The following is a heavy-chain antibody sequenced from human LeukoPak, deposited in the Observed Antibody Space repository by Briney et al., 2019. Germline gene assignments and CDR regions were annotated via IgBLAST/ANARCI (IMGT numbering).Heavy chain of an antibody. D-gene: IGHD2-21*01. CDR3: ARDISRPS. J-gene: IGHJ5*02. Sequence: GGALRLSCAASGVTASINYMSGVRQAPGEGLEWVSVIYSGGSTYYADSVKGRFTISRDNSKNTLYLQMNSLRAEDTAVYYCARDISRPSWGQGTLVTVSS. CDR1: GVTASINY. V-gene: IGHV3-66*01. CDR2: IYSGGST.